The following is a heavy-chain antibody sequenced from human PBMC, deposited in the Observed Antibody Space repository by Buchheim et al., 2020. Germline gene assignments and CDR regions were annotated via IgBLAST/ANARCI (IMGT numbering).Heavy chain of an antibody. CDR1: GFSFSTNA. D-gene: IGHD3-3*02. Sequence: DVQLLQSGGGLVQPGGPLRLSCAASGFSFSTNAMSWVRQAPGRGLEWVSGIGGDGRSHYADSVQGRFTISRDSSKDTLYLQMNGLRVEDTATYYCAKDLHFWSGMDYWGQGAL. V-gene: IGHV3-23*01. CDR3: AKDLHFWSGMDY. CDR2: IGGDGRS. J-gene: IGHJ4*02.